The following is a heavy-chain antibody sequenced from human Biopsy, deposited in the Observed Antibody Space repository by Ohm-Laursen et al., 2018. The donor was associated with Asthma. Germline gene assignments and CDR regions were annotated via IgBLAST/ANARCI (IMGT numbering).Heavy chain of an antibody. CDR2: ISGSGGST. Sequence: SLRLSCAASGFTFDDYAMHWVRQAPGKGLEWVSAISGSGGSTYYADSVKGRFTISRDNSKNTLYLQMNSLRAEDTAVYYCAKGYYYDSSGFDYWGQGTLVTVSS. CDR3: AKGYYYDSSGFDY. D-gene: IGHD3-22*01. J-gene: IGHJ4*02. CDR1: GFTFDDYA. V-gene: IGHV3-23*01.